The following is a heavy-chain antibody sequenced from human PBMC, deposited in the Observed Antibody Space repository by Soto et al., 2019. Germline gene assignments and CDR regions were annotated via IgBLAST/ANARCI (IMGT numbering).Heavy chain of an antibody. V-gene: IGHV1-69*13. Sequence: EASVKVSCKASGGTFSSYAISWVRQAPGQGLEWMGGIIPIFGTANYAQKFQGRVTITADESTSTAYMELSSLRSEDTAVYYCARAPVGDYYDSSGYYPGAFDIWGQGTMVTVSS. D-gene: IGHD3-22*01. CDR3: ARAPVGDYYDSSGYYPGAFDI. J-gene: IGHJ3*02. CDR2: IIPIFGTA. CDR1: GGTFSSYA.